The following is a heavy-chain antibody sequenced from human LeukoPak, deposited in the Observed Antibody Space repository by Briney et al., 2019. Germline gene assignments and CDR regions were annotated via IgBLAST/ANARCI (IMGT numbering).Heavy chain of an antibody. CDR1: GFTFDDYG. J-gene: IGHJ3*02. V-gene: IGHV3-21*01. D-gene: IGHD1-1*01. CDR2: ISSSSSYI. Sequence: GGSLRLSCAASGFTFDDYGMTWVRQAPGKGLEWVSSISSSSSYIYYADSVKGRFTISRDNAKNSLYLQMNSLRAEDTAVYYCARDQGGGHNWNDIFPYDAFDIWGQGTMVTVSS. CDR3: ARDQGGGHNWNDIFPYDAFDI.